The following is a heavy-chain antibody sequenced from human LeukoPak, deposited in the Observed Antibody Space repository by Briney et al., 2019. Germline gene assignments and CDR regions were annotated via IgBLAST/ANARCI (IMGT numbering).Heavy chain of an antibody. CDR1: GFTVSSNY. CDR2: IYYSGST. V-gene: IGHV4-39*07. Sequence: GSLRLSCAASGFTVSSNYMSWVRQAPGKGLEWIGSIYYSGSTYYNPSLKSRVTISVDTSKNQFSLKLSSVTAADTAVYYCARGDGGTMVRGVIRRRWNRYWYFDLWGRGTLVTVSS. J-gene: IGHJ2*01. CDR3: ARGDGGTMVRGVIRRRWNRYWYFDL. D-gene: IGHD3-10*01.